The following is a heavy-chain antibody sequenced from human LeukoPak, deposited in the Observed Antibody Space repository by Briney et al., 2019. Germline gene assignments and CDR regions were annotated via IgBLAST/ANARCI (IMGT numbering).Heavy chain of an antibody. J-gene: IGHJ4*02. Sequence: PSQTLSLTCTVSGGSISSGSYYWSWIRQPAGKGLEWIGYIYNSGSTNYNPSLRRRVTISMDTSKKQFSLRLTSVTAADTAMYYCARGYNYGAHYWFDYWGQGTLVTVSS. CDR1: GGSISSGSYY. CDR2: IYNSGST. CDR3: ARGYNYGAHYWFDY. V-gene: IGHV4-61*09. D-gene: IGHD5-18*01.